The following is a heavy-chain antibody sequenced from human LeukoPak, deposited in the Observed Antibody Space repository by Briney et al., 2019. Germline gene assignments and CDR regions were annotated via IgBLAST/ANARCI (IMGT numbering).Heavy chain of an antibody. J-gene: IGHJ5*02. CDR3: ARGSLAAAGSTDWFDP. Sequence: ASVKVSCKASGYTFTGYYMHWVRQAPGQGLEWMGRIIPILGIANYAQKFQGRVTITADKSTSTAYMELSSLRSEDTAVYYCARGSLAAAGSTDWFDPWGQGTLVTVSS. V-gene: IGHV1-69*04. D-gene: IGHD6-13*01. CDR2: IIPILGIA. CDR1: GYTFTGYY.